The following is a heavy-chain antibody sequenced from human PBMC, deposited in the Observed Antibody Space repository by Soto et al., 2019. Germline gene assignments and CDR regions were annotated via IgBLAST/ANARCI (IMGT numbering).Heavy chain of an antibody. CDR3: ARGGDYGDYGVENFDY. CDR2: IWYDGSNK. D-gene: IGHD4-17*01. CDR1: GFTFSSYG. Sequence: QVQLVESGGGVVQPGRSLRLSCAASGFTFSSYGMHWVRQAPGNGLAWVAVIWYDGSNKYYADSVKGRFTISRDNSKNTLDLQMNSLRAEDTAVYYCARGGDYGDYGVENFDYWGQGTLVTVSS. V-gene: IGHV3-33*01. J-gene: IGHJ4*02.